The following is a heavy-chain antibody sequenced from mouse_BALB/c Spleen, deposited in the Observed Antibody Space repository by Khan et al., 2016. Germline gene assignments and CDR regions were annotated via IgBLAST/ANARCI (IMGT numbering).Heavy chain of an antibody. V-gene: IGHV5-6-4*01. D-gene: IGHD3-1*01. Sequence: EVELVESGGGLVKPGGSLKLSCAASGFTFSSYTMSWVRQTPEKRLEWVATISSGGNYTYYPDTVKGRFTISRDNAKNTLYLQMSSLKSEDTAMDYCTRDSSGGFAYWGQGTLVTVSA. CDR2: ISSGGNYT. CDR1: GFTFSSYT. CDR3: TRDSSGGFAY. J-gene: IGHJ3*01.